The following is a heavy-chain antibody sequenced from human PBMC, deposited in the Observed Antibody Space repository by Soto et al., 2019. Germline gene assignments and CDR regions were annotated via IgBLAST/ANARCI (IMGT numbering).Heavy chain of an antibody. J-gene: IGHJ4*02. CDR1: GGSISSTRYY. CDR3: VSGPGTTADY. Sequence: QLQLQESGPGLVKPSETLSLTCTVSGGSISSTRYYWGWIRQPPGKGLEWIGTTYYTGRTYYNPSLKSRVTISVDMSMSQFSLKVRSVTAADTAVYYCVSGPGTTADYWGQGTLVTVSS. CDR2: TYYTGRT. D-gene: IGHD1-1*01. V-gene: IGHV4-39*01.